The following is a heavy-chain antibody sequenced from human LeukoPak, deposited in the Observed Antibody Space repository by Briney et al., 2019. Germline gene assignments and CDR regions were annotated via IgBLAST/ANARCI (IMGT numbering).Heavy chain of an antibody. CDR3: ASLPYYYDLNDY. V-gene: IGHV4-39*01. J-gene: IGHJ4*02. Sequence: PSETLSLTYTVSGGSISSSSYYWGWIRQPPGKGLEWIGSIYYSGSTYYNPSLKSRVTISVDTSKNQFSLKLSSVTAADTAVYYCASLPYYYDLNDYWGQGTLVTVSS. CDR2: IYYSGST. CDR1: GGSISSSSYY. D-gene: IGHD3-22*01.